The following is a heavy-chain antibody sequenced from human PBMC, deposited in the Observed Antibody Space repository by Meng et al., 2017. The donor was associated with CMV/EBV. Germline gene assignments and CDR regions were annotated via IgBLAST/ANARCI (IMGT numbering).Heavy chain of an antibody. J-gene: IGHJ2*01. CDR1: GYTFNGYY. D-gene: IGHD1-7*01. CDR2: INLTSGGP. Sequence: QVLVVQHRVGVKQPGAYLEASCKASGYTFNGYYLHMVRQAPGQGLEWMGWINLTSGGPNYAQKFQGRVTMTRDTSISKAYMELSRLRSDDTAVYYCATYIGNYINWYFDLWGRGTLVTVSS. V-gene: IGHV1-2*02. CDR3: ATYIGNYINWYFDL.